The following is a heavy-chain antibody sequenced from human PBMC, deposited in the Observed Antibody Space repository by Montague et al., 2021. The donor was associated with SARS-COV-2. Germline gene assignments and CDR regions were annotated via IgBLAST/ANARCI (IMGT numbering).Heavy chain of an antibody. J-gene: IGHJ3*01. CDR3: ARDSPGWVGRAFDV. V-gene: IGHV4-31*03. CDR1: GGSITATDYY. D-gene: IGHD6-19*01. CDR2: IYFSGST. Sequence: TLSLICTVSGGSITATDYYWSWVRQVPGKGLEWIGDIYFSGSTHYNPSLASRLTMSVDTSKNQFSLSVTSVTDADTAVYFCARDSPGWVGRAFDVWGHGTLVTVSS.